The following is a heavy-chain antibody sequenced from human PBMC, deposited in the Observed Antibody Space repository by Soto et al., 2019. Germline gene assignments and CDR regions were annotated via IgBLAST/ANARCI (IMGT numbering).Heavy chain of an antibody. CDR3: AKDLSYCSGGSCYQHDGSDN. Sequence: QVQLVESGGGGVQPGGSLRLSCAASGFTFSNYAMHWVRQAPGKGLEWVAIISFDGINRFYRDSVKGRFTISRDNSRNTLYLEMSSLRVEDTAVYLCAKDLSYCSGGSCYQHDGSDNWGKGTLVTVSS. V-gene: IGHV3-30*04. CDR2: ISFDGINR. J-gene: IGHJ4*02. D-gene: IGHD2-15*01. CDR1: GFTFSNYA.